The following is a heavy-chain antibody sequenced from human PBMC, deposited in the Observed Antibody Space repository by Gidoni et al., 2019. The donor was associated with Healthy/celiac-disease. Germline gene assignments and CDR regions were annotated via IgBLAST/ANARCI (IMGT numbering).Heavy chain of an antibody. CDR2: ISSSSRTI. CDR1: GFTFSSYS. V-gene: IGHV3-48*02. J-gene: IGHJ4*02. D-gene: IGHD1-26*01. CDR3: GRQDSGSYYGIYYFDY. Sequence: EVQLVESGGGLVQPGGSLRLSCAASGFTFSSYSMNWVRQAPGKGLEWVSNISSSSRTIYYADSVKGRFTNSRENAKNSLYLQMNSLRDEDTAVDYCGRQDSGSYYGIYYFDYWGQGTLVTVSS.